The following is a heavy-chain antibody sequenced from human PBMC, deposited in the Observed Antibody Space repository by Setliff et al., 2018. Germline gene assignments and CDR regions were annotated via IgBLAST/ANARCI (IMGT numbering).Heavy chain of an antibody. Sequence: SETLSLTCTASGGSISNSNYYWGWIRQPPGKGLEWIGSIYFSGSTYYNPSLKSRVTISVDTSKNQFSLKLSSVTAADTAVYYCASSRGQLRYSYGPNWFDPWGQGTLVTVSS. V-gene: IGHV4-39*07. CDR1: GGSISNSNYY. J-gene: IGHJ5*02. CDR3: ASSRGQLRYSYGPNWFDP. D-gene: IGHD5-18*01. CDR2: IYFSGST.